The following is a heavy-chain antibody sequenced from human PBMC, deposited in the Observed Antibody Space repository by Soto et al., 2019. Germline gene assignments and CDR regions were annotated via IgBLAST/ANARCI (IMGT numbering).Heavy chain of an antibody. CDR1: GDSVSNNSAA. CDR3: ARIVGGSSDY. CDR2: TYYRSKWYS. D-gene: IGHD2-15*01. J-gene: IGHJ4*02. Sequence: SQTLSLTCAISGDSVSNNSAAWNWIRQPPSGGLEWLGRTYYRSKWYSDYAFSVKSRITINPDTSKNQFSLQLKSVTPEDAAMYYCARIVGGSSDYWGQGTLVTVSS. V-gene: IGHV6-1*01.